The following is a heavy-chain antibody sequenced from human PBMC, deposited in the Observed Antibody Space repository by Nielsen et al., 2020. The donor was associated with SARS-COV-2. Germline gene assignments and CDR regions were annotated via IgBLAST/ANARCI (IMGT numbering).Heavy chain of an antibody. J-gene: IGHJ6*02. CDR2: ISSGGSTI. CDR3: AKSVKGFWSGYYRSYYYYGMDV. V-gene: IGHV3-48*03. D-gene: IGHD3-3*01. Sequence: VRQMPGKGLEWVSFISSGGSTIYYADSVKGRFTISRDSAKNSLYLQMNSLRAEDTAVYYCAKSVKGFWSGYYRSYYYYGMDVWGQGTTVTVSS.